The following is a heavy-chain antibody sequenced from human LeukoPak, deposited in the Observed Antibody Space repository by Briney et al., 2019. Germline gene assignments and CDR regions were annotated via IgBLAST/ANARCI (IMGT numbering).Heavy chain of an antibody. J-gene: IGHJ5*02. D-gene: IGHD3-10*01. CDR3: ARDPTRGSGSYSWFDP. Sequence: ASVKVSCKASGYTFTSYAMHWVRQAPGQRLEWMGWINAGNGNTKYSQKFQGRVTTTRDTSASTAYMELSSLRSEDTAVYYCARDPTRGSGSYSWFDPWGQGTLVTVSS. CDR1: GYTFTSYA. CDR2: INAGNGNT. V-gene: IGHV1-3*01.